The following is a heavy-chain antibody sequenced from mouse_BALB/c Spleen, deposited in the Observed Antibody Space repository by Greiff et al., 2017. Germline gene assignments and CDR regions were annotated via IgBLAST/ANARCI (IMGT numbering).Heavy chain of an antibody. V-gene: IGHV2-3*01. Sequence: VHLVESGPGLVAPSQSLSITCTVSGFSLTSYGVSWVRQPPGKGLEWLGVIWGDGSTNYHSALISRLSISKDNSKSQVFLKMNSLQTDDTARYYCARDRGVAAYYAMDYWGQGTSVTVSS. J-gene: IGHJ4*01. CDR1: GFSLTSYG. CDR2: IWGDGST. CDR3: ARDRGVAAYYAMDY. D-gene: IGHD1-1*02.